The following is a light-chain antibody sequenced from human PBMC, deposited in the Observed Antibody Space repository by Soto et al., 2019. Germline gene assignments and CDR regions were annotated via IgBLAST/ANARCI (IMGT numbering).Light chain of an antibody. CDR2: DAS. J-gene: IGKJ1*01. Sequence: EIVLTQSPATLSLSPGVRATLSCRASQSIGYYLACYQEKPGQAPRLLIYDASIRATGIPARFSGSWSGTDFTPTINGLEPEDSAVYFCQQRSNCPRTFGQGTKVDIK. V-gene: IGKV3-11*01. CDR3: QQRSNCPRT. CDR1: QSIGYY.